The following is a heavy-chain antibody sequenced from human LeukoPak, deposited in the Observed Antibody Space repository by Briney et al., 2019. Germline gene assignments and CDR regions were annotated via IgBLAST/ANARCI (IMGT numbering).Heavy chain of an antibody. CDR2: IYTSGST. Sequence: SETLSLTCSVSGGSLSSGSYYWSWIRQPAGKGLEWIGRIYTSGSTNYNPSLKSRVTMSVDTSKNQFSLKLSSVTAADTAVYYCARGDSSGYYSWYFDLWGRGTLVTVSS. CDR1: GGSLSSGSYY. D-gene: IGHD3-22*01. CDR3: ARGDSSGYYSWYFDL. V-gene: IGHV4-61*02. J-gene: IGHJ2*01.